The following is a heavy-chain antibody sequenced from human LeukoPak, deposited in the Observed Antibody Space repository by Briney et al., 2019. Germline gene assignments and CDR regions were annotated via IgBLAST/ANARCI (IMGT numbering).Heavy chain of an antibody. J-gene: IGHJ4*02. Sequence: GGSLRLSCAASGFTFSSYAMHWVRQAPGKGLEWVAVISYDGSNKYYADSVKGRFTISRDNSKNTLYLQMNSLRAEDTAVYYCARGLYSSSWRYFDYWGQGTLVTVSS. D-gene: IGHD6-13*01. V-gene: IGHV3-30-3*01. CDR2: ISYDGSNK. CDR1: GFTFSSYA. CDR3: ARGLYSSSWRYFDY.